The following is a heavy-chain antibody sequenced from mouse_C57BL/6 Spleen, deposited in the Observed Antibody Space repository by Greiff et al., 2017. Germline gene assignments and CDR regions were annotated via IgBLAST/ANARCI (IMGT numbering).Heavy chain of an antibody. CDR3: TRHDYDDGYYFDY. CDR1: GYTFTSYW. J-gene: IGHJ2*01. D-gene: IGHD2-4*01. Sequence: VQLQQSGTVLARPGASVKMSCKTSGYTFTSYWMHWVKQRPGQGLEWIGAIYPGNSDTSYNQKFKGKAKLTAVTSASTAYMELSSLTNEDSAVYYCTRHDYDDGYYFDYWGQGTTLTVSS. CDR2: IYPGNSDT. V-gene: IGHV1-5*01.